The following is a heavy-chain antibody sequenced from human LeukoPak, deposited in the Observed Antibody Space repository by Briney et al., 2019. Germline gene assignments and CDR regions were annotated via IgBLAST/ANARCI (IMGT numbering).Heavy chain of an antibody. J-gene: IGHJ2*01. D-gene: IGHD2-15*01. V-gene: IGHV3-7*01. Sequence: GGSLRLSCAASEFTFSSYAMSWVRQAPGKGLEWVANIKQDGGEKYYVDSVKDRFNISRDNAKNSLFLQMNSLRAEDTAMYYCARSYCSGAGCGPYRYFDLWGRGTLVTVSS. CDR3: ARSYCSGAGCGPYRYFDL. CDR1: EFTFSSYA. CDR2: IKQDGGEK.